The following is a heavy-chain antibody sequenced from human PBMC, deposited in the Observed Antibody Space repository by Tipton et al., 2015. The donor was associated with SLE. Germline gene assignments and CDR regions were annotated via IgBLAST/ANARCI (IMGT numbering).Heavy chain of an antibody. V-gene: IGHV3-64*04. Sequence: GSLRLSCSASGFTFSSYAMHWVRQAPGKGLEYVSAISSNGDSTYYADSVKGRFTISRDNAKNSLYLQMNSLRAEDTAVYYCATPYCPNGVCLPWGQGTLVTVSS. J-gene: IGHJ4*02. CDR1: GFTFSSYA. CDR3: ATPYCPNGVCLP. CDR2: ISSNGDST. D-gene: IGHD2-8*01.